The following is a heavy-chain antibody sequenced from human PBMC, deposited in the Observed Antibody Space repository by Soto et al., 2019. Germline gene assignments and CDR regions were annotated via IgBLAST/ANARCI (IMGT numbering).Heavy chain of an antibody. CDR2: INEDGDDT. V-gene: IGHV3-23*01. CDR1: GFTFSSYA. J-gene: IGHJ4*02. Sequence: EVQLLESGGGLVQPGGSLRLSCEASGFTFSSYAMKWVRQAPGKGLEWVSSINEDGDDTYYANSVRGLFTISRDNSKNTLNLQMNSLRAEDTATYYCANPLAHGIVRGTGIDSWGQGTLVTVSS. D-gene: IGHD1-26*01. CDR3: ANPLAHGIVRGTGIDS.